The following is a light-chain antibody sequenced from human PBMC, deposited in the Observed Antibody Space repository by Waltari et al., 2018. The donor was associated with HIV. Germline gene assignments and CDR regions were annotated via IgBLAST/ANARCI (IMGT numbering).Light chain of an antibody. V-gene: IGLV6-57*04. CDR2: EDK. J-gene: IGLJ3*02. CDR3: QSYDSSNWV. CDR1: SGSIASNY. Sequence: NFMLTQPHSVSESPGKTVTISCTRSSGSIASNYVQWYQQRPGSAPTTVIYEDKTRSSGVPDRFSGSIDTSSNSASLTISGLKIEDEADYYCQSYDSSNWVFGGGTKLTVL.